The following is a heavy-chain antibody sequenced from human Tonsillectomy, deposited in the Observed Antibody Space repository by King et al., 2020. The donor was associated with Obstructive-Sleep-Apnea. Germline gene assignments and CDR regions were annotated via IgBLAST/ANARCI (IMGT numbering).Heavy chain of an antibody. J-gene: IGHJ4*02. CDR3: ATSSDTAESDY. CDR1: GYSFTTYW. V-gene: IGHV5-51*01. CDR2: IYPGDSDT. D-gene: IGHD5-18*01. Sequence: AGGSLKISCKGSGYSFTTYWIGWVRQMPGKGLEWMGIIYPGDSDTRYSPSFQGQVTISADKSLSTAYLQWSSLKASDTAMYYCATSSDTAESDYWGQGTLVTVSS.